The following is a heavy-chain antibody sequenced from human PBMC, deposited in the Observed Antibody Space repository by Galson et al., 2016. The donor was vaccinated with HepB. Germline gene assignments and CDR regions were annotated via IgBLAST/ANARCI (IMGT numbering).Heavy chain of an antibody. V-gene: IGHV3-74*01. CDR1: GFIVSDYW. CDR2: ISPDGTST. CDR3: AAHKRQRVSDYEDY. Sequence: SLRLSCAASGFIVSDYWVHWVRQPPGKGLVWVSRISPDGTSTAYADSAKGRFTISRDNAKNTLYLQMNSLRAEDTAVYFCAAHKRQRVSDYEDYWGQGILVSVSS. J-gene: IGHJ4*02. D-gene: IGHD6-25*01.